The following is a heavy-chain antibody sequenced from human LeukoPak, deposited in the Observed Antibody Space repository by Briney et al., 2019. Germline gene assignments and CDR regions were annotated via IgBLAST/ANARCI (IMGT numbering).Heavy chain of an antibody. CDR3: ARGEYYYDSSGYYYYY. V-gene: IGHV1-3*01. Sequence: GASVKVSCKASGYTFTSYAMHWVRQAPGQRLEWMGWINAGNGNTKYSQKFQGRVTITRDTSASTAYMELSSLRSEDTAVYYCARGEYYYDSSGYYYYYWGQGTLVTVSS. D-gene: IGHD3-22*01. J-gene: IGHJ4*02. CDR1: GYTFTSYA. CDR2: INAGNGNT.